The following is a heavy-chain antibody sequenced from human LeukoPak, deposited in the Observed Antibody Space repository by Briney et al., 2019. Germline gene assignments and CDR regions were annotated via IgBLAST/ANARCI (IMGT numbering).Heavy chain of an antibody. CDR2: IYPGDSDT. V-gene: IGHV5-51*01. J-gene: IGHJ6*03. CDR3: ARHVVVSAHPYYYYYMDV. D-gene: IGHD2-2*01. Sequence: GESLKISCKGSGYSFTSYWIGWVRQMPGKGLEWMGIIYPGDSDTRYSPSFQGQVTISADKSIGTAYLQWSSLKASDTAMYYCARHVVVSAHPYYYYYMDVWGKGTTVTVSS. CDR1: GYSFTSYW.